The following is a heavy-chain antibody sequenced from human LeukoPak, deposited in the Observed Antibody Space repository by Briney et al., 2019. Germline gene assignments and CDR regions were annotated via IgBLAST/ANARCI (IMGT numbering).Heavy chain of an antibody. D-gene: IGHD1-26*01. CDR2: INHSGST. CDR1: GFTFSSYW. V-gene: IGHV4-34*01. Sequence: PGGSLRLSCAASGFTFSSYWMSWIRQPPGKGLEWIGEINHSGSTNYNPSLKSRVTISVDTSKNLFSLKLSSVTAADTAVYYCARGGSPVGATNDYWGQGTLVTVSS. J-gene: IGHJ4*02. CDR3: ARGGSPVGATNDY.